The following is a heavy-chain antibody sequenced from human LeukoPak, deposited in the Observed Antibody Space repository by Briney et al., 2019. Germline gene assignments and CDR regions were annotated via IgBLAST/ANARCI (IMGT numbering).Heavy chain of an antibody. J-gene: IGHJ4*02. CDR2: IIPIFGTA. Sequence: GASVKVSCKASGGTFSSYAISWVRQAPGQGLEWMGRIIPIFGTANYAQKFQGRVTITTDESTSTAYMELSSLRSEDTAVYYCARDRGANWGSTGSGEYYFDYWGQGTLVTVSS. CDR3: ARDRGANWGSTGSGEYYFDY. D-gene: IGHD7-27*01. CDR1: GGTFSSYA. V-gene: IGHV1-69*05.